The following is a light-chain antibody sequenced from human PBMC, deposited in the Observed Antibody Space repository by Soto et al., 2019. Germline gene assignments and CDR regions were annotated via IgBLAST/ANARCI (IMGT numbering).Light chain of an antibody. CDR3: QQSYIIPIT. CDR2: AAS. V-gene: IGKV1-39*01. Sequence: DIQMSHSPSSLSASVGDRVTITCRASQSISTYLYWYQQKPGKAPKLLIYAASSLQSGVPSRFSGSGSGTDFTLTISSLQPEDFATYHCQQSYIIPITFGQGARLEIK. CDR1: QSISTY. J-gene: IGKJ5*01.